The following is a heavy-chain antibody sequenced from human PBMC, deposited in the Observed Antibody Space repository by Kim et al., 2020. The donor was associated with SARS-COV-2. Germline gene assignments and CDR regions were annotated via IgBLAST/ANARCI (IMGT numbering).Heavy chain of an antibody. CDR2: IWYDGSNK. D-gene: IGHD6-13*01. J-gene: IGHJ4*02. CDR3: ARDKGIAAAVVFY. V-gene: IGHV3-33*01. Sequence: GGSLRLSCAASGFTFSSYGMHWVRQAPGKGLEWVAVIWYDGSNKYYADSVKGRFTISRDNSKNTLYLQMNSLRAEDTAVYYCARDKGIAAAVVFYWGQGTLVTVSS. CDR1: GFTFSSYG.